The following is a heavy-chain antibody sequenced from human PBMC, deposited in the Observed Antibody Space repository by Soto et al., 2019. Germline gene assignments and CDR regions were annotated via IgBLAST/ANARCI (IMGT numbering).Heavy chain of an antibody. D-gene: IGHD3-22*01. Sequence: QLQLQESGSGLVKPSQTLSLTCAVSGGSISSGGYSWSWIRQPPGKGLEWIGYIYHSGSTYYNPSLTSRGTISVDRSKNQFSLKLSSVTAADTAVYYCARSPVYYDSSGAHPLYGMDVWGQGTTVTVSS. CDR1: GGSISSGGYS. CDR3: ARSPVYYDSSGAHPLYGMDV. J-gene: IGHJ6*02. V-gene: IGHV4-30-2*01. CDR2: IYHSGST.